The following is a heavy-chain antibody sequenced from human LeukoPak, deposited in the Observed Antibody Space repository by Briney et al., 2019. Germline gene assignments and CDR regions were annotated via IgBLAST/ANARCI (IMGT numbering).Heavy chain of an antibody. CDR2: ISAYNGNT. V-gene: IGHV1-18*01. CDR3: ARSRRDGYNAIPFY. CDR1: GYTSTSYG. D-gene: IGHD5-12*01. J-gene: IGHJ4*02. Sequence: ASVKVSCKASGYTSTSYGISWVRQAPGQGLEWMGWISAYNGNTNYAQKLQGRVTMTTDTSTSTAYMELSSLRSEDTAVYYCARSRRDGYNAIPFYWGQGTLVTVSS.